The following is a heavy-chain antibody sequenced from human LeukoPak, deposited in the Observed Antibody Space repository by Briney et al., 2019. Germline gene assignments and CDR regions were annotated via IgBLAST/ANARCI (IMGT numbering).Heavy chain of an antibody. D-gene: IGHD6-6*01. V-gene: IGHV3-23*01. CDR3: AKDRVAARQRPLYNFDY. CDR1: GFTFSSYA. Sequence: PGGSLRLSCAASGFTFSSYAMSWVRQAPGKGLEWVSAISGSDGSTYYADSVKGRFTISRDNSKNTLYLQMDSLRAEDTAVYYCAKDRVAARQRPLYNFDYWGQGTLVTVSS. J-gene: IGHJ4*02. CDR2: ISGSDGST.